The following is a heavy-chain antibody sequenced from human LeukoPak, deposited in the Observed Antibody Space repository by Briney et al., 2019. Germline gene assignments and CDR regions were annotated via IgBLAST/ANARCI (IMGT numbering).Heavy chain of an antibody. CDR3: ARGTSHPRITIFGVVTPFDY. CDR1: GGSFSSYY. Sequence: SETLSLICAVYGGSFSSYYWSWIRQPPGKGLEWIGEINHSGSTNYNPSLKSRVTISVDTSKNQFSLKLRSVTAADTAVYYCARGTSHPRITIFGVVTPFDYWGQGTLVTVSS. CDR2: INHSGST. D-gene: IGHD3-3*01. V-gene: IGHV4-34*01. J-gene: IGHJ4*02.